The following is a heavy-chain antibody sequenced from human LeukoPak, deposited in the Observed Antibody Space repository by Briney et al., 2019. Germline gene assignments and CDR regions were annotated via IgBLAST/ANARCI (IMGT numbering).Heavy chain of an antibody. CDR1: GFTFSSYA. CDR2: ISGSGGST. V-gene: IGHV3-23*01. D-gene: IGHD3-3*01. Sequence: PGGSLRLSCAASGFTFSSYAMSWVRQAPGKGLEWVSAISGSGGSTYYADSVKGRFTISRDNSKNTLYLQMNSLRAEDTAVYYCAKDYDFWSGYQSGADYWGQGTLVTVSS. J-gene: IGHJ4*02. CDR3: AKDYDFWSGYQSGADY.